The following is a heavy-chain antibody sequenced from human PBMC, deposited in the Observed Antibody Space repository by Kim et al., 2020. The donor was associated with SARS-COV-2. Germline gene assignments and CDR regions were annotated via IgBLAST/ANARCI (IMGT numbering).Heavy chain of an antibody. CDR1: GGSISSYY. Sequence: SETLSLTCTVSGGSISSYYWSWIRQPPGKGLEWIGYIYYSGSTNYNPSLKSRVTISVDTSKNQFSLKLSSVTAADTAVYYCARATYYYDSSGYSEYFQHWGQGTLVTVSS. V-gene: IGHV4-59*01. J-gene: IGHJ1*01. CDR3: ARATYYYDSSGYSEYFQH. CDR2: IYYSGST. D-gene: IGHD3-22*01.